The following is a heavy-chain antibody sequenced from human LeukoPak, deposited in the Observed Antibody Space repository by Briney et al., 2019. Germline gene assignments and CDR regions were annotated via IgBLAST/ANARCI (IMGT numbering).Heavy chain of an antibody. J-gene: IGHJ4*02. CDR2: ISSSGTTT. Sequence: GGSLRLSCAASGFSFSVFEMHWVRQAPGKGLEWISDISSSGTTTYYADSVKGRFTISRDNAKNSLYLQMNSLRAEDTAVYYCTTPTVASNFDYGGQGPLVTVSS. V-gene: IGHV3-48*03. CDR1: GFSFSVFE. CDR3: TTPTVASNFDY. D-gene: IGHD6-19*01.